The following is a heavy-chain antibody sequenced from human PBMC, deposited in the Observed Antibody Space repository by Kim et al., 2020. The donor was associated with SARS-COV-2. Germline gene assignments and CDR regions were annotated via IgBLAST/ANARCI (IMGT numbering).Heavy chain of an antibody. J-gene: IGHJ4*02. Sequence: QKFQGRVTITADESTSTAYMVLSSLRSEDTAVYYCARYYGSGSYYPYFDYWGQGTLVTVSS. CDR3: ARYYGSGSYYPYFDY. V-gene: IGHV1-69*01. D-gene: IGHD3-10*01.